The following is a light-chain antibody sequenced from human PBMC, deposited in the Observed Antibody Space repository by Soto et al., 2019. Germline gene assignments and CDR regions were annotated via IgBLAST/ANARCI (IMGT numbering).Light chain of an antibody. CDR3: CSYAGSSTWV. Sequence: QSALTQHASVSGSPGQSITISCTGTSSDVGSYNLVSWYQQHPGKAPKLMIYEGSKRPSGVSNRFSGSKSGNTASLTISGLQAEDEADYYCCSYAGSSTWVFGGGTKVTVL. V-gene: IGLV2-23*01. CDR2: EGS. J-gene: IGLJ3*02. CDR1: SSDVGSYNL.